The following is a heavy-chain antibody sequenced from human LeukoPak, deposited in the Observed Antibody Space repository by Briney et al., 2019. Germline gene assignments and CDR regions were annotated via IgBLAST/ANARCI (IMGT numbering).Heavy chain of an antibody. CDR2: INTNTGNP. D-gene: IGHD4-17*01. J-gene: IGHJ4*02. Sequence: ASVKVSCKASGYTFTSYAMNWVRQAPGQGLEWVGWINTNTGNPTYAHGFTGRFVFSLDTSVSTPYLQISSLKAEDTAVYYCARGTMTTVTTDISDYWGQGTLVTVSS. CDR3: ARGTMTTVTTDISDY. CDR1: GYTFTSYA. V-gene: IGHV7-4-1*02.